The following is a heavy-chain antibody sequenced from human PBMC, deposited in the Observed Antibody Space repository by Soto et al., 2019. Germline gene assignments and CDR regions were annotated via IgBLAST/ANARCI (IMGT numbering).Heavy chain of an antibody. CDR1: GVSISSGGYS. CDR2: IYYSGST. Sequence: SETLSLTCTVSGVSISSGGYSWSWIRQPPGKGLEWIGYIYYSGSTYYNPSLKSRLTISVDTSKNQFSLKLTSVTAADTAVYYCARDKITGLFDYWGQGTLVTVSS. V-gene: IGHV4-30-4*01. J-gene: IGHJ4*02. D-gene: IGHD2-8*02. CDR3: ARDKITGLFDY.